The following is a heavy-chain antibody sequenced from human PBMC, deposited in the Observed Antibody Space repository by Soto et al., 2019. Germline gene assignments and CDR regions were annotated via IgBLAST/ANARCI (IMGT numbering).Heavy chain of an antibody. CDR1: GYSISSSNW. CDR2: IYYSGTT. V-gene: IGHV4-28*01. CDR3: ATTYFFGSGSGY. Sequence: PSETLSLTCAVSGYSISSSNWWGWIRQPPGKGLEWIGYIYYSGTTYYNPSLKSRVTMSVDTSKNQFSLKLTSVTAADTAVYYCATTYFFGSGSGYWGQGTLVTVS. D-gene: IGHD3-10*01. J-gene: IGHJ4*02.